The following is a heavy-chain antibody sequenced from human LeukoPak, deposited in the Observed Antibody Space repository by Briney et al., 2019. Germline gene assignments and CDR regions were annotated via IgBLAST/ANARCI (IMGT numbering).Heavy chain of an antibody. CDR1: GFTFSSNW. Sequence: PGGSLRLSCAASGFTFSSNWMNWVRQAPGKGLEWVSRISSNGSTTTYADSVKGRFTISRDNAKNTLYLQINSLRAEDTAVYYCARSTANAFDMWGRGTRVSVSS. D-gene: IGHD4-11*01. J-gene: IGHJ3*02. CDR3: ARSTANAFDM. CDR2: ISSNGSTT. V-gene: IGHV3-74*03.